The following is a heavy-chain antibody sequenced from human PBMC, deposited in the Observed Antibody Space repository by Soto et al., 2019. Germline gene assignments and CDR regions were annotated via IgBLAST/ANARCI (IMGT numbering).Heavy chain of an antibody. CDR3: ARQFDYESSGYYYAY. Sequence: QAQLVQSGAEVKKPGSSVKVSCKASGGTFSRYAIGWVRQAPGQGLEWMGGIIPMFGTPYYAQKFQGRVSISADESTSTAYMELSSLRSEDTAVYYCARQFDYESSGYYYAYWGQGTLVTVSS. CDR1: GGTFSRYA. CDR2: IIPMFGTP. D-gene: IGHD3-22*01. V-gene: IGHV1-69*01. J-gene: IGHJ4*02.